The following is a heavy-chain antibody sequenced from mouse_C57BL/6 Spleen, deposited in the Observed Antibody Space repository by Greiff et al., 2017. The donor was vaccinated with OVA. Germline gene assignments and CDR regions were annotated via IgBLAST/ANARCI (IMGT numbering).Heavy chain of an antibody. D-gene: IGHD5-5*01. CDR2: IYPGSGST. CDR3: ARETSYGLNFYYFDY. J-gene: IGHJ2*01. Sequence: QVQLQQPGAELVKPGASVKMSCKASGYTFTSYWITWVKQRPVQGLEWIGDIYPGSGSTNYNEKFTSQATLTVDTSSSTAYMQLSSLTSEDSAVYYCARETSYGLNFYYFDYWGQGTTLTVSS. CDR1: GYTFTSYW. V-gene: IGHV1-55*01.